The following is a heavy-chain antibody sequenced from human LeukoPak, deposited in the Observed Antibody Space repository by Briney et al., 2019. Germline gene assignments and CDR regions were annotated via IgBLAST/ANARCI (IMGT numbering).Heavy chain of an antibody. J-gene: IGHJ4*02. D-gene: IGHD5-12*01. CDR1: GGTFSSYA. CDR3: ARDLKGSGYADY. CDR2: IIPIFGTA. V-gene: IGHV1-69*01. Sequence: SVKVSCKASGGTFSSYAISWVRQAPGQGLEWMGGIIPIFGTANYARKFQGRVTITADESTSTAYTELSSLRSEDTAVYYCARDLKGSGYADYWGQGTLVTVSS.